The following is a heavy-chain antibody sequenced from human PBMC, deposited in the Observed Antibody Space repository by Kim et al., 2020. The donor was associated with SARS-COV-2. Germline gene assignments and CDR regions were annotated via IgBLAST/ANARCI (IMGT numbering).Heavy chain of an antibody. CDR2: ISSSSSTI. J-gene: IGHJ2*01. D-gene: IGHD4-17*01. CDR3: ARDEDGDYGPGWYFDL. Sequence: GGSLRLSCAASGFTFSSYSMNWVRQAPGKGLEWVSYISSSSSTIYYADSVKGRFTISRDNAKNSLYLQMNSLRDEDTAVYYCARDEDGDYGPGWYFDLWGRGTLVTVSS. V-gene: IGHV3-48*02. CDR1: GFTFSSYS.